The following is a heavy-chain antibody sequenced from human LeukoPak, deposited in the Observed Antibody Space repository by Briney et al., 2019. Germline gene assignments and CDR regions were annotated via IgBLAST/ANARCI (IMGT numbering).Heavy chain of an antibody. CDR2: IYPGDSDT. V-gene: IGHV5-51*01. Sequence: GESLKISCKGSGYSFTSYWIGWVRQMPGKGLEWMGIIYPGDSDTRYSPSFQGQVTISADKSISTAYLQWSSLKASDTAMYYCAKPKGDNASPPQDAFNIWGQGTRVTSLQ. CDR3: AKPKGDNASPPQDAFNI. J-gene: IGHJ3*02. D-gene: IGHD3-16*01. CDR1: GYSFTSYW.